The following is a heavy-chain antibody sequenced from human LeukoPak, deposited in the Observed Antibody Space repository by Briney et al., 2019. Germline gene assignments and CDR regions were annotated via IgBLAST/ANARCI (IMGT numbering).Heavy chain of an antibody. J-gene: IGHJ6*02. CDR3: ARDFPSGGMDV. CDR2: IWYDGSNK. V-gene: IGHV3-33*01. D-gene: IGHD3-3*01. CDR1: GFTFSSYG. Sequence: GGSLRLSRAASGFTFSSYGMHWVRQAPGKGLEWVAVIWYDGSNKYYADSVKGRFTISRDNSKNTLYLQMNSLRAEDTAVYYCARDFPSGGMDVWGQGTTVTVSS.